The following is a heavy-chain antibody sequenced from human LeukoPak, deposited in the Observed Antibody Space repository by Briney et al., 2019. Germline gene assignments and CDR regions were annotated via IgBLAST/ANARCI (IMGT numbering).Heavy chain of an antibody. CDR1: GGSISSYY. CDR2: IYYSGST. Sequence: PSETLSLTCTVSGGSISSYYWSWIRQPPGKGLEWIGYIYYSGSTNYNPSLKSRVTISVDTSKNRFSLKLSSVTAADTAVYYCAVFYYGSGTSWFDPWGQGTLVTVSS. J-gene: IGHJ5*02. D-gene: IGHD3-10*01. CDR3: AVFYYGSGTSWFDP. V-gene: IGHV4-59*12.